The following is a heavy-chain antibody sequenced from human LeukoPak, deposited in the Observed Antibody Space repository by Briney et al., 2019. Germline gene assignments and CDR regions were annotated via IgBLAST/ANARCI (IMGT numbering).Heavy chain of an antibody. V-gene: IGHV3-48*03. Sequence: GGSLRLSCAASGFTFSSYEMNWVRQAPGKGLEWVSYIISSGRTIFYADSVKGRFTISSDNDKNSLFLQMNSLRAEDTAVYYCARDGWVDYWGQGTLVTVSS. CDR2: IISSGRTI. CDR3: ARDGWVDY. CDR1: GFTFSSYE. J-gene: IGHJ4*02. D-gene: IGHD6-19*01.